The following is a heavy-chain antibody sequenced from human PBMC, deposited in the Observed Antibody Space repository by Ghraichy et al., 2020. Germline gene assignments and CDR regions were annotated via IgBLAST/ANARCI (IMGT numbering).Heavy chain of an antibody. J-gene: IGHJ6*02. Sequence: SVKVSCKASGGTFSSYAISWVRQAPGQGLEWMGGIIPIFGTANYAQKFQGRVTITADESTSTAYMELSSLRSEDTAVYYCARDGGYCSSTSCYRGGYYGMDVWGQGTTVTVSS. V-gene: IGHV1-69*13. CDR1: GGTFSSYA. CDR3: ARDGGYCSSTSCYRGGYYGMDV. D-gene: IGHD2-2*02. CDR2: IIPIFGTA.